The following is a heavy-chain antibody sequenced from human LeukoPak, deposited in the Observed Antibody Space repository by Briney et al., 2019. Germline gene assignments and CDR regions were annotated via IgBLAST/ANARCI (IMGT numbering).Heavy chain of an antibody. V-gene: IGHV3-30*04. CDR2: ISYDRSNK. D-gene: IGHD1-26*01. J-gene: IGHJ4*02. Sequence: GRSLRLSCAASGFTFSSYAMHWVRQAPGKGLEWVAVISYDRSNKYYADSVKGRFTISRDNSKNTLYLQMNSLRAEDTAVYYCARDQSGSYNLGVFDYWGQGTLVTVSS. CDR3: ARDQSGSYNLGVFDY. CDR1: GFTFSSYA.